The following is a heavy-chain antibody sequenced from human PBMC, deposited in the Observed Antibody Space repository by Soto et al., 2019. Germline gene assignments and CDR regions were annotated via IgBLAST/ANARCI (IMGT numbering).Heavy chain of an antibody. Sequence: QVQLAQSGAEVKKPGASVKISCKASGYTFTSYALHWVRQAPGQRLEWMGWINAGNGNTKYSTKFQGRVTITRDTSASTAYMELSSLRSEDTAVYYCATASGCMDVWGQGTTVTVSS. CDR2: INAGNGNT. V-gene: IGHV1-3*01. J-gene: IGHJ6*02. CDR3: ATASGCMDV. CDR1: GYTFTSYA.